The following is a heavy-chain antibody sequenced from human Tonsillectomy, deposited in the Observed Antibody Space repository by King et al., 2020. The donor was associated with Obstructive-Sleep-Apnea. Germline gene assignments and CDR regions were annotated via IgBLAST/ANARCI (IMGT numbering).Heavy chain of an antibody. CDR2: ISSSSSYT. Sequence: VQLVESGGGLVKPRGSLRLSCAASGFTFSNHYMSWIRQAPGKGLEWVSYISSSSSYTNYADSVKGRFTISRDNAKNSLYLQMNSLRAEDTAVYYCARATVVAGTVGPFDYWGQGTLVTVSS. D-gene: IGHD6-19*01. J-gene: IGHJ4*02. CDR1: GFTFSNHY. V-gene: IGHV3-11*06. CDR3: ARATVVAGTVGPFDY.